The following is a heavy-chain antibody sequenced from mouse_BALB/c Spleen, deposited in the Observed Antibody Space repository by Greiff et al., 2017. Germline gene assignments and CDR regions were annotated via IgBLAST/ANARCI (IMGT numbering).Heavy chain of an antibody. V-gene: IGHV1S81*02. J-gene: IGHJ2*01. CDR1: GYTFTSYY. CDR2: INPSNGGT. CDR3: TRSHYYGSSFDY. Sequence: QVQLQQSGAELVKPGASVKLSCKASGYTFTSYYMYWVKQRPGQGLEWIGEINPSNGGTNFNEKFKSKATLTVDKSSSTAYMQLSSLTSEDSAVYYCTRSHYYGSSFDYWGQGTTLTVSS. D-gene: IGHD1-1*01.